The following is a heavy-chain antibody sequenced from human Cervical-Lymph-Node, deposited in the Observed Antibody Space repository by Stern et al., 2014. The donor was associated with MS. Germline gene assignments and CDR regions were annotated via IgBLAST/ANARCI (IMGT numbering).Heavy chain of an antibody. D-gene: IGHD3-22*01. J-gene: IGHJ4*02. CDR1: GYHFSSSW. CDR2: IYPADSDV. CDR3: ARQVVYGSPMDV. V-gene: IGHV5-51*01. Sequence: EVQLVQSGAEVKEPGESLRISCQGSGYHFSSSWIGWVRQMPGKGLEYMGIIYPADSDVRYSPSFGGHVTMSVDKSINTAYLKWSRLKASDSGMYYCARQVVYGSPMDVWGQGTLVTVSS.